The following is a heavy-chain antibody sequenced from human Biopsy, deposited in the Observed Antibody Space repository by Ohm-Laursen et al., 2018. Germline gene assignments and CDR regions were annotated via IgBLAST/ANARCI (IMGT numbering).Heavy chain of an antibody. V-gene: IGHV4-59*13. CDR3: ARATNSTGWPYYYFYGMDV. CDR2: IYYSGST. D-gene: IGHD2/OR15-2a*01. CDR1: GCSISSVH. J-gene: IGHJ6*02. Sequence: LSFTCTVSGCSISSVHWSWMPQTTGQGLVWLGSIYYSGSTSYNPSLKSRVTISVDTSKNQFSLRLNSVTAADTAVYYCARATNSTGWPYYYFYGMDVWGQGTTVTVSS.